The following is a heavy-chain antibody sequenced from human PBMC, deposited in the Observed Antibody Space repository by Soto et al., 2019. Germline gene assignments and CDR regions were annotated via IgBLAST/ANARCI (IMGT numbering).Heavy chain of an antibody. CDR2: ISYDGSNK. D-gene: IGHD2-15*01. CDR1: GFTFSSYA. J-gene: IGHJ4*02. Sequence: GGSLRLSCAASGFTFSSYAMHWVRQAPGKGLEWVAVISYDGSNKYYADSVKGRFTISRDNSKNTLYLQMNSLRAEDTAVYYCARGREVADGYFDYWGQGTLVTVSS. V-gene: IGHV3-30-3*01. CDR3: ARGREVADGYFDY.